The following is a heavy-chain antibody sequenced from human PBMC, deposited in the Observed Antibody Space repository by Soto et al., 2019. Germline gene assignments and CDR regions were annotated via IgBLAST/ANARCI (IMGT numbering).Heavy chain of an antibody. V-gene: IGHV1-2*04. J-gene: IGHJ4*02. D-gene: IGHD2-15*01. CDR1: GYTLTGYY. Sequence: ASVKVSCKASGYTLTGYYMHWVRQAPGQGLEWMGWINPNSGGTKYAQKFQGWVTMTRDTSISTAYMELSRLRSDDTAVYYCARDGMVAATRSFDCWGQGTLVTVSS. CDR2: INPNSGGT. CDR3: ARDGMVAATRSFDC.